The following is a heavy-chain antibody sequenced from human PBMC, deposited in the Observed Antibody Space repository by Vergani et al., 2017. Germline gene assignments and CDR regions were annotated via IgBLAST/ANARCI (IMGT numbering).Heavy chain of an antibody. CDR2: IGSNGSST. CDR1: GFTFSSYA. Sequence: EVLLVESGGGLVQPGGSLRLSCAASGFTFSSYAMHWVRPAPGKGLEYVSAIGSNGSSTYYADYGKGRFPISRDNSKNTMYLQMSSLRAEDTAMYSCVKRGAPLGVYYFDSGGQGTLVTVSS. V-gene: IGHV3-64D*06. D-gene: IGHD1-26*01. CDR3: VKRGAPLGVYYFDS. J-gene: IGHJ4*02.